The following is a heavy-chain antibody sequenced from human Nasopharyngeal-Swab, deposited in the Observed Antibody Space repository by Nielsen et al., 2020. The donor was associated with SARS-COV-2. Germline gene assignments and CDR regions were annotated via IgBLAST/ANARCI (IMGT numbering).Heavy chain of an antibody. J-gene: IGHJ6*02. CDR2: ILAYNGNP. D-gene: IGHD6-19*01. Sequence: ASVKVSCKASGYTFTSYGISWVRQAPGQGLEWVGWILAYNGNPNYAQKLHGRVTMTTDKSTRTAYMELRSLRSDDTAVYYCARAMGSGSLSDWYYYDGMDVWGQGTTVTVSS. V-gene: IGHV1-18*01. CDR3: ARAMGSGSLSDWYYYDGMDV. CDR1: GYTFTSYG.